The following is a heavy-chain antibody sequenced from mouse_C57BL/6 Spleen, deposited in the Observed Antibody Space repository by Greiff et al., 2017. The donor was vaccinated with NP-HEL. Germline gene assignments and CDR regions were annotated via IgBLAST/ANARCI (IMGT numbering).Heavy chain of an antibody. D-gene: IGHD2-1*01. Sequence: VQLQQSGAELVRPGTSVKVSCKASGYAFTNYLIEWVKQRPGQGLEWIGVINPGSGGTNYNEKFKGKATLTADKSSSTAYMQLSSLTSEDSAVYFCARHYGNYYAMDYWGQGPSVTVSS. CDR3: ARHYGNYYAMDY. V-gene: IGHV1-54*01. J-gene: IGHJ4*01. CDR1: GYAFTNYL. CDR2: INPGSGGT.